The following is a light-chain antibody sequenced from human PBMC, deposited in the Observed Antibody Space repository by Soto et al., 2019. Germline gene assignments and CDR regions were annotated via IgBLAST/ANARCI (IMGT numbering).Light chain of an antibody. CDR3: QHYGTSAL. Sequence: EIVLTQSPGTLSLSPGERATLSCRASQSVSSSYLAWYQQKPGQAPRLLIYGASSRATGIPDRFSVSASGTDFTLTITRLEPEDFAVYDCQHYGTSALFGPGTKVDIK. J-gene: IGKJ3*01. CDR2: GAS. CDR1: QSVSSSY. V-gene: IGKV3-20*01.